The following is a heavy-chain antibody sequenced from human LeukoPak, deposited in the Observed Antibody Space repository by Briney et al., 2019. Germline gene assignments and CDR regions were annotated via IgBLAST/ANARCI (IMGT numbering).Heavy chain of an antibody. CDR1: GGTFSSYT. J-gene: IGHJ6*03. V-gene: IGHV1-69*06. D-gene: IGHD3-10*01. Sequence: ASVKVSCKASGGTFSSYTISWVQQAPGQGLEWMGGIIPIFGTTNYAQKFQGRVSITADKSTSTAYMELRSLRSDDTAVYYCARWGVIINYYYMDVWGKGTTVTVSS. CDR2: IIPIFGTT. CDR3: ARWGVIINYYYMDV.